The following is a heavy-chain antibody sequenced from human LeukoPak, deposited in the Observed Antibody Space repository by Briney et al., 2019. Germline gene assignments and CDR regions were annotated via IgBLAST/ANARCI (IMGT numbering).Heavy chain of an antibody. CDR2: IWYDGSNK. D-gene: IGHD3-22*01. Sequence: PGRSLRLSCAASGFTFSSYGMHWVRQAPGKGLEWVAVIWYDGSNKHYADSVKGRFSISRDNSKNTLFLQMKSLRAEDSAVYYCARGLDYYDSSGYHFDYWGQRTLVIVSS. CDR1: GFTFSSYG. J-gene: IGHJ4*02. CDR3: ARGLDYYDSSGYHFDY. V-gene: IGHV3-33*01.